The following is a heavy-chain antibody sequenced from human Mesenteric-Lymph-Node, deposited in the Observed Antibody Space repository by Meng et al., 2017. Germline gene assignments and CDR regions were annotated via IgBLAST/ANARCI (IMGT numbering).Heavy chain of an antibody. D-gene: IGHD4-17*01. Sequence: EWQLGGAGGGLVKPGGSLRLSCADSGFTFSSYSMSWVRQAPGKGLEWVSSISWNSKYIFHADSVKGRFTISRDNAKNSLYLQMNSLRAEDTAVYYCVRGDNGDYVDWGQGALVTVSS. J-gene: IGHJ4*02. CDR2: ISWNSKYI. CDR3: VRGDNGDYVD. CDR1: GFTFSSYS. V-gene: IGHV3-21*01.